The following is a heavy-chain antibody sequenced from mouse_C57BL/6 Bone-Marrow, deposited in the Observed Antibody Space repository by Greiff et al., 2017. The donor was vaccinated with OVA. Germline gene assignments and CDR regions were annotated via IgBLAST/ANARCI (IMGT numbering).Heavy chain of an antibody. CDR2: IWRGGST. CDR1: GFSLTSYG. J-gene: IGHJ1*03. D-gene: IGHD1-1*01. V-gene: IGHV2-5*01. Sequence: VQLVESGPGLVQPSQSLSITCTVSGFSLTSYGVHWVRQSPGKGLEWLGVIWRGGSTDYNAAFMSRLSITKDNSKSQVFFKMNSLQADDTAIYYCANYYGSNYWYFDVWGTGTTVTVSS. CDR3: ANYYGSNYWYFDV.